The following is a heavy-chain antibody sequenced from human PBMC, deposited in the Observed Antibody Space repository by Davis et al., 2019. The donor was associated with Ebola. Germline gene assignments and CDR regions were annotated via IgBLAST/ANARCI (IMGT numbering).Heavy chain of an antibody. CDR2: INHSGGT. D-gene: IGHD2-2*01. V-gene: IGHV4-34*01. J-gene: IGHJ4*02. Sequence: MPSETLSLTCTVSGTSFSTYYWSWIRQPPGKGLEWIGDINHSGGTNYNPSLKSRATISGDTSKNQFSLKVYSVTAADTAVYYCARGSVIGSTSWYYNYWGQGTLVTVSS. CDR1: GTSFSTYY. CDR3: ARGSVIGSTSWYYNY.